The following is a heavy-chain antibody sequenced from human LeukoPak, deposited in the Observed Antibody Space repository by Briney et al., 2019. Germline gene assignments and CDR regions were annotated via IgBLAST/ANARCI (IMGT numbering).Heavy chain of an antibody. Sequence: SETLSLTCTVSGGSISSGSYYWSWIWQSAGKGLEWSGRIYTSGNTNYNPSLKSRVTISVDTSKNQFSLKLNSVTAADTAVYFCARSGTYYNNWFDPWGQGTLVTVSS. D-gene: IGHD3-10*01. V-gene: IGHV4-61*02. CDR1: GGSISSGSYY. CDR2: IYTSGNT. J-gene: IGHJ5*02. CDR3: ARSGTYYNNWFDP.